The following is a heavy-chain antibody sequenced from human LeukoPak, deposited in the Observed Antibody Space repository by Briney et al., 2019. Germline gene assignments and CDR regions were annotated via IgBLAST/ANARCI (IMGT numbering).Heavy chain of an antibody. CDR3: ASSGLVFYYYYYYMDV. D-gene: IGHD5-12*01. V-gene: IGHV1-69*05. CDR2: IIPIFGTA. CDR1: GGTFSSYA. Sequence: ASVKVSCKASGGTFSSYAISWVRQAPGQGLEWMGGIIPIFGTANYAQKFQGRVTITTDESTSTAYMELSSLRSEDTAVYYCASSGLVFYYYYYYMDVWGKGTTVTLSS. J-gene: IGHJ6*03.